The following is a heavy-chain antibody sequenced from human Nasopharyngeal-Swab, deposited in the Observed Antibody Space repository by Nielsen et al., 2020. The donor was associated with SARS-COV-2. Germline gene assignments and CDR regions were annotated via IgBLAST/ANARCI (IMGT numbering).Heavy chain of an antibody. CDR1: GYTFTNYA. V-gene: IGHV7-4-1*02. CDR2: VNTTTGTP. Sequence: ASVKVSCKSSGYTFTNYAMTWVRQAPGQGLEWMGLVNTTTGTPTYAQGFTGRLVFSLDTSVSTAYLEISNLKPEDTAVYFCVRDVMSSSMINWFDPWGQGTLVTVSS. D-gene: IGHD3-22*01. J-gene: IGHJ5*02. CDR3: VRDVMSSSMINWFDP.